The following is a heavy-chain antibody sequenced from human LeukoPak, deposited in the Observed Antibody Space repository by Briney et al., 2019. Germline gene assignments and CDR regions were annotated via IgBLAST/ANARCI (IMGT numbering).Heavy chain of an antibody. Sequence: GGSLRLSCAASGFTFSSYWMSWVRQAPGKGLEWVANIKQDGSEKYYVDSVKGRFTISRDNAKNSLYLQMNSLRAEDTAVYYCARHKWFGDFDYYHYGMDVWGQGTTVTVSS. V-gene: IGHV3-7*03. J-gene: IGHJ6*02. CDR1: GFTFSSYW. CDR2: IKQDGSEK. CDR3: ARHKWFGDFDYYHYGMDV. D-gene: IGHD3-10*01.